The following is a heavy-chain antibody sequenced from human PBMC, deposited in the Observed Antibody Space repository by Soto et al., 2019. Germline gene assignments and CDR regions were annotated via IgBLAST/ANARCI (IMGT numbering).Heavy chain of an antibody. Sequence: GGSLRLSCAASGFTFSSYAMSWVRQAPGKGLEWVSAISGSGGSTYYADSVKGRFTISRDNSKNTLYLQMNSLRAEDTAVYYCAKDPHPTYYYDSSGYYRAEYFQHWGQGTLVTVSS. J-gene: IGHJ1*01. CDR1: GFTFSSYA. CDR2: ISGSGGST. D-gene: IGHD3-22*01. V-gene: IGHV3-23*01. CDR3: AKDPHPTYYYDSSGYYRAEYFQH.